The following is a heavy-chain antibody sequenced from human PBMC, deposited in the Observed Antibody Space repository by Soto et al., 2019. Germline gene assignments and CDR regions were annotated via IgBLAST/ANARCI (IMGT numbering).Heavy chain of an antibody. CDR3: ARGYCGGGSCYFGGFDY. Sequence: KPSETLSLTCTVSGGSISSYYWSWIRQPPGKGLEWIGYIYYSGSTNYNPSLKSRVTISVDTSKNQFSLKLTSVTAADTAVYYCARGYCGGGSCYFGGFDYWGQGTLVTVSS. J-gene: IGHJ4*02. CDR2: IYYSGST. D-gene: IGHD2-15*01. V-gene: IGHV4-59*01. CDR1: GGSISSYY.